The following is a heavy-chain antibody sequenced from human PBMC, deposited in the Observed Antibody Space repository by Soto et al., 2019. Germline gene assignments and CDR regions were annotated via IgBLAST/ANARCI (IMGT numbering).Heavy chain of an antibody. CDR2: ISGSGGST. CDR1: GFTFSSYA. V-gene: IGHV3-23*01. J-gene: IGHJ4*02. CDR3: AKIREYYDSSGRPLYYFDY. D-gene: IGHD3-22*01. Sequence: PGGSLRLSCAASGFTFSSYAMSWVRQAPGKGLEWVSAISGSGGSTYYADSVKGRFTISRDNSKNTLYLQMNSLRAEDTAVYYCAKIREYYDSSGRPLYYFDYWGQGTLVTVSS.